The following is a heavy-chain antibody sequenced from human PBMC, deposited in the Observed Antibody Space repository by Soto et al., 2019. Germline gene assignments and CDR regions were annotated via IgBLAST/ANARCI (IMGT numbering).Heavy chain of an antibody. CDR1: TMSFNTYG. Sequence: GGSLRLSCAASTMSFNTYGVTWVRQAPGKGLEWVSTVTVTGGSTYYADSVKGRFTISRDRSNYTVSLLLNSLRVEDTAIYYYARQRSPEGWFDPWGQGTLVTVSS. V-gene: IGHV3-23*01. CDR3: ARQRSPEGWFDP. CDR2: VTVTGGST. D-gene: IGHD3-10*01. J-gene: IGHJ5*02.